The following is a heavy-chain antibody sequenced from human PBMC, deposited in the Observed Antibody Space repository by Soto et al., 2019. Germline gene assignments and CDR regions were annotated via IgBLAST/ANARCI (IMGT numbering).Heavy chain of an antibody. CDR1: GYSFTSYW. D-gene: IGHD3-16*01. Sequence: GESLKISCKGSGYSFTSYWIGWVRQMPGKGLEWMGIIYPGDSDTRYSPSFQGQVTISADKSISTAYLQWSSLKASDTAMYYCARHLGDGDYYYYYMDVWGKGTTVTVSS. CDR2: IYPGDSDT. V-gene: IGHV5-51*01. J-gene: IGHJ6*03. CDR3: ARHLGDGDYYYYYMDV.